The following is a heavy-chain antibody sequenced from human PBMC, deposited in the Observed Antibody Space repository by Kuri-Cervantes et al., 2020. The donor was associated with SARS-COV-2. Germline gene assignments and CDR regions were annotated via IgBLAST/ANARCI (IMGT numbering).Heavy chain of an antibody. CDR1: GDSVSSNSAA. Sequence: LRLSCAISGDSVSSNSAAWSWIRQSPSRGLEWLGRTFYRSKWHNDYAVSVKGRITIGPDTSKNQSSLRLNSVTPEDTAVYYCAGGSSGRDYWGQGTLVTVSS. J-gene: IGHJ4*02. V-gene: IGHV6-1*01. CDR2: TFYRSKWHN. CDR3: AGGSSGRDY. D-gene: IGHD6-19*01.